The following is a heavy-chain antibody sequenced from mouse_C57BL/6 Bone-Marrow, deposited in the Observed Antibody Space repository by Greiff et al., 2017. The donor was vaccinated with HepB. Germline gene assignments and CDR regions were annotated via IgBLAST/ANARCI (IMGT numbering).Heavy chain of an antibody. CDR1: GYTFTDYY. CDR2: INPYNGGT. J-gene: IGHJ3*01. V-gene: IGHV1-19*01. CDR3: AREVNYGYDSWFAY. D-gene: IGHD2-2*01. Sequence: EVQLQQSGPVLVKPGASVKMSCKASGYTFTDYYMNWVKQSHGKSLEWIGVINPYNGGTSYNQKFKGKATLTVDKSSSTAYMELNSLTSEDSAVYYCAREVNYGYDSWFAYWGQGTLVTVSA.